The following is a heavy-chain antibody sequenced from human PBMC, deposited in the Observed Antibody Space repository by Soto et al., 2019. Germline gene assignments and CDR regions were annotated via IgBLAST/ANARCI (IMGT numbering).Heavy chain of an antibody. V-gene: IGHV3-11*01. CDR2: ISSSGSTI. Sequence: GSLRLSCAASGFTFSDYCMSWIRQAPGKGLEWVSYISSSGSTIYYADSVKGRFTISRDNAKNSLYLQMNSLRAEDTAVYYCARDPGIAAAEHYFDYWGQGTLVTVSS. D-gene: IGHD6-13*01. J-gene: IGHJ4*02. CDR3: ARDPGIAAAEHYFDY. CDR1: GFTFSDYC.